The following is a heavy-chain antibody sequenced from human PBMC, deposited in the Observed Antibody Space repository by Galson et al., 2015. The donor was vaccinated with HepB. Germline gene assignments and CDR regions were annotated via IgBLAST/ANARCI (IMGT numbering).Heavy chain of an antibody. CDR1: GFTFSDYS. CDR3: AKGVPSGITATVFDL. Sequence: SMRPSCGASGFTFSDYSMSWVRQAPGKGLEWASVISGSGGSTDYTDSVKGRFTISRDNAKNTLYLQMNGLRAEDTAVYCCAKGVPSGITATVFDLWGQGTLVTVSS. CDR2: ISGSGGST. J-gene: IGHJ4*02. V-gene: IGHV3-23*01. D-gene: IGHD6-13*01.